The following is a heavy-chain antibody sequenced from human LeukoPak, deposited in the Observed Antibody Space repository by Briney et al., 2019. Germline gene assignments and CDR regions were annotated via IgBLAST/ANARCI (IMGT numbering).Heavy chain of an antibody. CDR3: ATDPRTTVFGTFRYYYKDV. D-gene: IGHD3-3*01. CDR1: GYTFTDYY. CDR2: INPDSGYT. J-gene: IGHJ6*03. Sequence: ASVKVSCKTSGYTFTDYYIHWVRQAPGQGLEWMGWINPDSGYTNYAQKFQGRVTMTRDTSINTAYMELSRLTSDDTAVYYCATDPRTTVFGTFRYYYKDVWGEGTTGAVSS. V-gene: IGHV1-2*02.